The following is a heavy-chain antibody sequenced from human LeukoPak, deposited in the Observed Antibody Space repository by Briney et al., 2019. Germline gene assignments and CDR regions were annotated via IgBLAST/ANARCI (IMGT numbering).Heavy chain of an antibody. J-gene: IGHJ3*02. V-gene: IGHV3-30*02. CDR1: GFTFSSYG. CDR3: AKDSAAGSSLFGFDI. CDR2: IRYDGSNK. D-gene: IGHD6-13*01. Sequence: GGSLRLSCAASGFTFSSYGMHWVRQAPGKGLEWVAFIRYDGSNKYYADSVKGRFTISRDNSKNTLYLQMNSLRAEDTAVYYCAKDSAAGSSLFGFDIWGQGTMVTVSS.